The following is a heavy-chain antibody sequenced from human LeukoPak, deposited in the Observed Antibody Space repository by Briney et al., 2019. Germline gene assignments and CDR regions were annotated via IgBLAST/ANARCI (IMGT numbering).Heavy chain of an antibody. CDR2: INHSGST. Sequence: SETLSLTCSVYGGSLSGYYWSWIRQPPGKGLEWIGEINHSGSTNYNPSLKSRVTISVDTSKNQFSLKLSSVTAADTAVYYCARTPGYDYVWQTFYFDYWGQGTLVTVSS. V-gene: IGHV4-34*01. CDR3: ARTPGYDYVWQTFYFDY. CDR1: GGSLSGYY. J-gene: IGHJ4*02. D-gene: IGHD3-16*01.